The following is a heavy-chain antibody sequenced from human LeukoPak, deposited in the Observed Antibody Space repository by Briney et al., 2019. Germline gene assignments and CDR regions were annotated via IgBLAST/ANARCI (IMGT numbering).Heavy chain of an antibody. CDR2: MNHNSCNT. V-gene: IGHV1-8*01. D-gene: IGHD1-1*01. Sequence: ASPKVSCKASRYTLTSYVIYCVPPAPEQGLERRGWMNHNSCNTGYAQKFQGRVTMTRNTSISTAYMELSSLRSEDTAVYYCARWERRTQKIDPWGQGTLVTVSS. CDR1: RYTLTSYV. CDR3: ARWERRTQKIDP. J-gene: IGHJ5*02.